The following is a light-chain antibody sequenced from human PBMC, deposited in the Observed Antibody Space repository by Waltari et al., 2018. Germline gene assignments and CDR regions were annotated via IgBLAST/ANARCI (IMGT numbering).Light chain of an antibody. Sequence: DIQMTQSPSSLSASVGDTVTITCRASQAISNHLAWYQQRPGKPPKLLMYDASSLPSGVPPRFSGSQSGTDFSLTINNLQPEDVATYYCQKYYSAPFTFGPGTKVDLK. CDR2: DAS. CDR1: QAISNH. CDR3: QKYYSAPFT. J-gene: IGKJ3*01. V-gene: IGKV1-27*01.